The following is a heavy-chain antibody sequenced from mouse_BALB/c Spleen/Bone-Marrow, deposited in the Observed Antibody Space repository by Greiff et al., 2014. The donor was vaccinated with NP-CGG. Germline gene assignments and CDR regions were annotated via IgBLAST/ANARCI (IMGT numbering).Heavy chain of an antibody. Sequence: EVQLQQSGPDLVKPSQSLSLTCTVTGYSITSGYSWHWIRQFPGNILEWMGYIHYSGYTNYNPSLKSRISITRDTSKNQFFLQLNPVTTEDTATYYCARTDGYYAMDYWGQGTSVTVSS. CDR2: IHYSGYT. V-gene: IGHV3-1*02. D-gene: IGHD2-3*01. J-gene: IGHJ4*01. CDR3: ARTDGYYAMDY. CDR1: GYSITSGYS.